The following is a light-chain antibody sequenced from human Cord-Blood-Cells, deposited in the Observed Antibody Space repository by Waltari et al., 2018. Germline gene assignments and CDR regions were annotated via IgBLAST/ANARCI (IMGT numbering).Light chain of an antibody. V-gene: IGLV2-11*01. CDR2: DVS. CDR3: CSYAGSYTRV. J-gene: IGLJ3*02. CDR1: SSDVGGYKY. Sequence: QSALTQPRSVSGSPGQSVTISCTGTSSDVGGYKYVSWYQQHPGKAPKRMIYDVSKRPSGVPDRFSGSKSGNTASLTISGLQAEDEADYYCCSYAGSYTRVFGGGTKLTVL.